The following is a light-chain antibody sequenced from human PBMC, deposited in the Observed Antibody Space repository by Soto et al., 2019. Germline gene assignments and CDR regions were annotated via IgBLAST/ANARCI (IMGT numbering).Light chain of an antibody. Sequence: IQMTQTPSTLSASVGDRVTITCRASQSVSPWLAWYQQTPGKAPKLLIYDVSNLQFGIPSRFSGSGSETEFTLTISGLQPDDFATYYCQQYTTFSSTFGQGTKLDI. CDR3: QQYTTFSST. CDR1: QSVSPW. CDR2: DVS. V-gene: IGKV1-5*01. J-gene: IGKJ2*01.